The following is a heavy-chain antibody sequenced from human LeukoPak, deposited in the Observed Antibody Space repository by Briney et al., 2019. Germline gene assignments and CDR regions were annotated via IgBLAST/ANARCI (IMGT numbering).Heavy chain of an antibody. V-gene: IGHV3-23*01. J-gene: IGHJ4*02. CDR1: GFTFGIYA. CDR2: IGGSGGST. D-gene: IGHD3-9*01. Sequence: GGSLRLSCTASGFTFGIYAMSWVRQAPGKGLEWVSAIGGSGGSTYYADSVKGRFTIARDNSENTLYLQMNSLRAEDTAVYYCAKSRNTGYSLFDFWGQGTLVTVSS. CDR3: AKSRNTGYSLFDF.